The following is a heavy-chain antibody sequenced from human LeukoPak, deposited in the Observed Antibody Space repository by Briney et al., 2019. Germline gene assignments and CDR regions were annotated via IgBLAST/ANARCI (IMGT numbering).Heavy chain of an antibody. CDR2: IWYDGTNK. V-gene: IGHV3-33*01. CDR1: GFTFSNYG. Sequence: PGGSLRLSCAASGFTFSNYGMHWVRQAPGKGLEWVALIWYDGTNKYYTDSVRGRFTISGENTQNTLYLQMNSLRVEDTALYYCAREGPRGNSQFDYWGQGTLVTVSS. D-gene: IGHD2/OR15-2a*01. J-gene: IGHJ4*02. CDR3: AREGPRGNSQFDY.